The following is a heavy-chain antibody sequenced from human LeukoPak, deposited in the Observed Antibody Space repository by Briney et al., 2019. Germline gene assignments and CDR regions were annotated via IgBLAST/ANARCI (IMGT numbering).Heavy chain of an antibody. CDR1: GFTFSSYG. CDR3: ASISGIVGATRHNFDY. J-gene: IGHJ4*02. CDR2: ISYDGSNK. D-gene: IGHD1-26*01. V-gene: IGHV3-30*03. Sequence: GGSLRLSCAASGFTFSSYGMHWVRQAPGKGLEWVAVISYDGSNKYYADSVKGRFTISRDNSKNTLYLQMNSLRAEDTAVYYCASISGIVGATRHNFDYWGQGTLVTVSS.